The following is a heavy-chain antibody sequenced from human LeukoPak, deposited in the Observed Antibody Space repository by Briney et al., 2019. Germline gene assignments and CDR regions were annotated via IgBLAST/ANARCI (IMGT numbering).Heavy chain of an antibody. CDR3: ARGLPRCSSSWYRNYWFDP. CDR2: INHSGNT. J-gene: IGHJ5*02. Sequence: PSQSLSLTCPLYARFFSGYYWSCIRQPQRKGREWIGEINHSGNTNYNPPLKRRVTISVDTSKNKFSLKLSTVTAADTAVYYCARGLPRCSSSWYRNYWFDPWGQGTLVTVSS. V-gene: IGHV4-34*01. CDR1: ARFFSGYY. D-gene: IGHD6-13*01.